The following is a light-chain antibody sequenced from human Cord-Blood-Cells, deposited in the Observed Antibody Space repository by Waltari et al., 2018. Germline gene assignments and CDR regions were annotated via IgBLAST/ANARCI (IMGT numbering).Light chain of an antibody. Sequence: DIVMTQSPDSLAVSLGEGATLTCKSSQSVLYSSNNQNYLAWYQPKPGQPPKLLIYWASTRESGVPDRFSGSGSGTDFTLTISSLQAEDVAVYYCQQYYSTPYTFGQGTKLEIK. CDR2: WAS. J-gene: IGKJ2*01. V-gene: IGKV4-1*01. CDR3: QQYYSTPYT. CDR1: QSVLYSSNNQNY.